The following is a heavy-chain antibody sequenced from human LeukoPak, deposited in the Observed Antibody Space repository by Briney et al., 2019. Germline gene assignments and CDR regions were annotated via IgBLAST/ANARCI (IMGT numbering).Heavy chain of an antibody. V-gene: IGHV4-34*01. Sequence: SETLSLTCAVYGGSFSGYYWSWIRQPPGKGLEWIGEINHSGSTNYNPSLKCRVTISVDTSKHQFSLKLSSVTAADTAVYYCARHVLVTMVRGVIRGGYWFDPWGQGTLVTVSS. CDR2: INHSGST. CDR3: ARHVLVTMVRGVIRGGYWFDP. D-gene: IGHD3-10*01. CDR1: GGSFSGYY. J-gene: IGHJ5*02.